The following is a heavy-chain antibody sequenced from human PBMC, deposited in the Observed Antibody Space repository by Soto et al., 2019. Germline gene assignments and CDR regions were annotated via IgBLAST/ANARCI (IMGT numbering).Heavy chain of an antibody. V-gene: IGHV4-31*03. CDR1: GGSISSGGYY. CDR2: IYYSGST. D-gene: IGHD3-22*01. J-gene: IGHJ6*02. CDR3: ARDSYYDSSGYFPYGMDV. Sequence: QVQLQESGPGLVKPSQTLSLTCTVSGGSISSGGYYLSWIRQHPGKGLEWIGYIYYSGSTYYNPSLKSRVTISVDTSKNQFSLKLSSVTAADTAVYYCARDSYYDSSGYFPYGMDVWGQGTTVTVSS.